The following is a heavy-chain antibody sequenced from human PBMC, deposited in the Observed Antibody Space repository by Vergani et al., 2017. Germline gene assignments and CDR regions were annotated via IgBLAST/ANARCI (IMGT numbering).Heavy chain of an antibody. J-gene: IGHJ4*02. CDR3: AREFHYYDFWSGRYYFDY. CDR2: IYHSGST. Sequence: QVQLQESGPGLVKPSETLSLTCAVSGYSISSGYYWGWIRQPPGKGLEWIGSIYHSGSTYYNPSLKSRVTISVDTSKNQFSLKLSSVTAADTAVYYCAREFHYYDFWSGRYYFDYWGQGTLVTVSS. D-gene: IGHD3-3*01. CDR1: GYSISSGYY. V-gene: IGHV4-38-2*02.